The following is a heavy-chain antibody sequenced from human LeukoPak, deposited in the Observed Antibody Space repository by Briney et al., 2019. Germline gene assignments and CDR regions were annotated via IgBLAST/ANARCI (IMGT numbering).Heavy chain of an antibody. CDR2: ISSSSSYI. J-gene: IGHJ4*02. D-gene: IGHD3-22*01. V-gene: IGHV3-21*01. CDR1: GFTFSSYS. CDR3: ARARYSSSWSNYYDGSGYPLDY. Sequence: GGSLRLSCAASGFTFSSYSMNWVRQAPGKGLEWVSSISSSSSYIYYADSVKGRFTISRDNAKNSLYLQMNSLRAEDTAVYYCARARYSSSWSNYYDGSGYPLDYWGQGTLVTVSS.